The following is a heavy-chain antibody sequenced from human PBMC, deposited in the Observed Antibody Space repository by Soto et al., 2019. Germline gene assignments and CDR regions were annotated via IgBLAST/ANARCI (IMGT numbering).Heavy chain of an antibody. CDR2: INAGNGNT. V-gene: IGHV1-3*01. D-gene: IGHD6-6*01. CDR1: GYTFTSYA. CDR3: ARDAAAYSSSSWGSYYFDY. Sequence: ASVKVSCKASGYTFTSYAMHWVRQAPGQRLEWMGWINAGNGNTKYSQKFKGRVTITRDTSASTAYTELSSLRSEDTAVYYCARDAAAYSSSSWGSYYFDYWGQGTLVTVSS. J-gene: IGHJ4*02.